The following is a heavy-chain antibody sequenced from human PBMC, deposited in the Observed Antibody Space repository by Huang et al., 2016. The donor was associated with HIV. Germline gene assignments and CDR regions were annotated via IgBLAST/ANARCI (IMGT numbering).Heavy chain of an antibody. CDR1: GGSIKSRNYY. J-gene: IGHJ4*02. D-gene: IGHD3-22*01. CDR3: ARRQGSGYYFYFDY. V-gene: IGHV4-39*01. CDR2: IYYSVSP. Sequence: QLQLQESGPGLVKPSDTLSLNCTISGGSIKSRNYYWGWVRQAPGKGLEWIGDIYYSVSPYYKPSLRSRVSLSVDTSKNQVTLKVNAVIAADTAVYYCARRQGSGYYFYFDYWGRGIPVTVSA.